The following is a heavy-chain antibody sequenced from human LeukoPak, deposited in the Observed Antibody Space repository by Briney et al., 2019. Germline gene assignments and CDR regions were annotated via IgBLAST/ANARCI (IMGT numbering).Heavy chain of an antibody. CDR1: GYSFTSYW. CDR3: ARTSLNYYYYYYMDV. CDR2: IYPGDSDT. V-gene: IGHV5-51*01. Sequence: GESLKISCKGSGYSFTSYWIGWVRQMPGKGLEWMGIIYPGDSDTRYSPSFQGQVTISADKSISAAYLQWSSLKASDTAMYYCARTSLNYYYYYYMDVWGKGTTVTVSS. J-gene: IGHJ6*03.